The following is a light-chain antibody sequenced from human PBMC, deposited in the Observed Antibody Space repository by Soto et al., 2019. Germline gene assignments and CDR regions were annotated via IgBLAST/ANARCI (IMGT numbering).Light chain of an antibody. J-gene: IGKJ1*01. V-gene: IGKV3-11*01. CDR1: QSVSSY. CDR2: DVS. CDR3: QPYNNVPFWA. Sequence: EVVLTQSPATLSLSPGERATLSCRASQSVSSYLAWYQQKPGQAPRLLIYDVSNRATGIPARFSGSGSGTDFNLTTKRLEQEEFASYYCQPYNNVPFWAFGKGTKLDSK.